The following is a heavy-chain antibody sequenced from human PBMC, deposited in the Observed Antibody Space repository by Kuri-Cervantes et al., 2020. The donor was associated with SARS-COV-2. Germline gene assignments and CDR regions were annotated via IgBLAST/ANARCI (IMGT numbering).Heavy chain of an antibody. CDR2: LNVGNGNT. CDR1: GYIFTSYA. Sequence: ASVKVSCKTSGYIFTSYAMHWVRQAPVQRLEWMGWLNVGNGNTKYSQKFQGRVTMTTDTSTSTAYMELRRLRSYDTAVYYCAGYRNLGGAFDIWGQGTMVTVSS. D-gene: IGHD3-16*01. CDR3: AGYRNLGGAFDI. V-gene: IGHV1-3*01. J-gene: IGHJ3*02.